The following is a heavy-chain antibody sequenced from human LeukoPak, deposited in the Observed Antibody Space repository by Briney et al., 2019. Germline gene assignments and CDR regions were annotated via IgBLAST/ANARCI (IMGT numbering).Heavy chain of an antibody. Sequence: ASVKVSCKASGYAFTTFGIMWVRQAPGQGLEWMGWISTSKTYTRYAQKVQGRVTLTTDPSTSTAYLELTSLTSDDTAVYFCARASDTSGPFDFWGQGTKVTVSS. CDR2: ISTSKTYT. D-gene: IGHD2-2*01. V-gene: IGHV1-18*01. CDR1: GYAFTTFG. J-gene: IGHJ4*02. CDR3: ARASDTSGPFDF.